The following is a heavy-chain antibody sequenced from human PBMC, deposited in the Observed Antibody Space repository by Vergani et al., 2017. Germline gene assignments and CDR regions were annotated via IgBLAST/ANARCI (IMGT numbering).Heavy chain of an antibody. CDR1: GFSFRNAW. V-gene: IGHV3-15*07. CDR3: TTDPRSCGDGSCXWLRDHHYYGMDV. J-gene: IGHJ6*02. D-gene: IGHD5-12*01. CDR2: IKSTFDRGTT. Sequence: EVQLVESGGGIVKPGGSLRLSCVASGFSFRNAWMNWVRRTPGKGLEWVGRIKSTFDRGTTDYAAAVKGRFTISRDDSKNTLFLQMNGLKTEDIGVYYCTTDPRSCGDGSCXWLRDHHYYGMDVWGQGTTVTVSS.